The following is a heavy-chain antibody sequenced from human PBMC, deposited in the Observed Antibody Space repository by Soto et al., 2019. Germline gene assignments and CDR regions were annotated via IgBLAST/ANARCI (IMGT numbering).Heavy chain of an antibody. D-gene: IGHD3-3*01. CDR1: GFTFNTHW. V-gene: IGHV3-74*01. Sequence: EVHLVESGGGLVQPGGSLRLSCAASGFTFNTHWMHWVRQAPGKGLVWVLRINSDGSATSHAESVKGRFTISRDNAKNTLYLHMNSLRAEDSAVYYCARGWVEGLSRQPPSDFWGQGTLVTVSS. CDR3: ARGWVEGLSRQPPSDF. CDR2: INSDGSAT. J-gene: IGHJ4*02.